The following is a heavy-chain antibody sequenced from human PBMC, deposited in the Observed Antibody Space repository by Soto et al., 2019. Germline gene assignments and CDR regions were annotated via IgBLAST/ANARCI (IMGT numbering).Heavy chain of an antibody. Sequence: GGSLRLSCAASGFTFSSYSMNLVRQAPGKGLEWVSYISSSSSTIYYADSVKGRFTISRDNAKNSLYLQMNSLRAEDTAVYYWARDPLPLAGAIMAVGGKGTTVPVSS. J-gene: IGHJ6*03. D-gene: IGHD6-25*01. CDR2: ISSSSSTI. CDR1: GFTFSSYS. V-gene: IGHV3-48*01. CDR3: ARDPLPLAGAIMAV.